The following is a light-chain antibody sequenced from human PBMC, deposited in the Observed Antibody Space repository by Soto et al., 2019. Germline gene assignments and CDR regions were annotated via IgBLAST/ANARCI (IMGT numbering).Light chain of an antibody. Sequence: IQLTQSPSSLSASVGDRVTITCRASQNIRYWLAWYQHKPGQAPKLLIYHASTLESGVPTRFRGSGSGTESTLTISSLRPDDFETYYCQHYNSYSEAFGQGTKVDIK. CDR1: QNIRYW. CDR3: QHYNSYSEA. J-gene: IGKJ1*01. CDR2: HAS. V-gene: IGKV1-5*01.